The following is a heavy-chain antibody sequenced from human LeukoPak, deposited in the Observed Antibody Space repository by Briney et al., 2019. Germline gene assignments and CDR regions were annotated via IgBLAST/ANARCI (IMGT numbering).Heavy chain of an antibody. CDR1: DDSMRNRSYY. Sequence: SETLSLTCIVSDDSMRNRSYYWGWIRRPPGMGLEWIGSVYHSGSTFINPSLTSRVAISVDTSKNQFSLKLSSVTAADTAVYYCARHPRVRGGSGPPTPYYFDYWGQGTLVTVSS. CDR3: ARHPRVRGGSGPPTPYYFDY. CDR2: VYHSGST. V-gene: IGHV4-39*01. D-gene: IGHD3-10*01. J-gene: IGHJ4*02.